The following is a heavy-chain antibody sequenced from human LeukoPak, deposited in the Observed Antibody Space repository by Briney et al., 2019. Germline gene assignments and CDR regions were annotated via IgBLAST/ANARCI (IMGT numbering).Heavy chain of an antibody. CDR2: ISGSGDNT. CDR3: AKGSYYDSSGSFYFDY. Sequence: GGSLRLSCVVSGFTFSSYAVSWVRQAPGKGLEWVSGISGSGDNTYYADSVKGRFTISRDNSKNTLYVQMNSLGTEDTAAYYCAKGSYYDSSGSFYFDYWGQGTLVTVSS. D-gene: IGHD3-22*01. J-gene: IGHJ4*02. CDR1: GFTFSSYA. V-gene: IGHV3-23*01.